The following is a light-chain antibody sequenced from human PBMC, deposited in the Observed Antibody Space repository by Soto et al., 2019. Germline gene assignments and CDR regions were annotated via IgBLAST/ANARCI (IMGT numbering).Light chain of an antibody. Sequence: QSVLTQPASVSGSPGQSITISCTGTSSDVGGYNYVSWYQQHPGKAPKLMIYEVSNRPSGVSNRFSGSKSGNTASLTISGLQAEDEAEYYCSSYTSSSTLVVFGTGTKVTVL. J-gene: IGLJ1*01. CDR3: SSYTSSSTLVV. V-gene: IGLV2-14*01. CDR1: SSDVGGYNY. CDR2: EVS.